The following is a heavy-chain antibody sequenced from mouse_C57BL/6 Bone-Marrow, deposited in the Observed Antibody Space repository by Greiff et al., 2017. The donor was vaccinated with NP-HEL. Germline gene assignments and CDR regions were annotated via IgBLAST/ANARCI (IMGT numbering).Heavy chain of an antibody. D-gene: IGHD5-1*01. J-gene: IGHJ4*01. CDR3: AREYGGYYAMDY. V-gene: IGHV1-54*01. CDR2: INPGSGGT. CDR1: GYAFTNYL. Sequence: VQLQQSGAELVRPGTSVKVSCKASGYAFTNYLIEWVKQRPGQGLEWIGVINPGSGGTNYNEKFKGKATLTADKSSSTAYMQLSSLTSEDSAVYFCAREYGGYYAMDYWGQGTSVTVSS.